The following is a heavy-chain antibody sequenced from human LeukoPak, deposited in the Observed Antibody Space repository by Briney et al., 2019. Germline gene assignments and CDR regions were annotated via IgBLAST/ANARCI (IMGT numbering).Heavy chain of an antibody. CDR2: ISSSASTI. CDR3: ARDYGDS. Sequence: GGSLRLSCAASGFTFSSYAMSWVRQAPGKGLEWVSYISSSASTIYFADSVKGRFTISRDNAKNSLYLQMNSLRAEDTAVYYCARDYGDSWGQGTLVTVSS. V-gene: IGHV3-48*04. D-gene: IGHD4-17*01. CDR1: GFTFSSYA. J-gene: IGHJ4*02.